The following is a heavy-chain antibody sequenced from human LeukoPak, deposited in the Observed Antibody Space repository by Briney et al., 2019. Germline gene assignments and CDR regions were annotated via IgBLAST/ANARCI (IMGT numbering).Heavy chain of an antibody. V-gene: IGHV4-34*01. J-gene: IGHJ5*02. D-gene: IGHD2-2*01. CDR3: ARAEGYCSSTSCYGYWFDP. CDR2: INHSGST. CDR1: GGSFSGNY. Sequence: KPSETLSLTCAVYGGSFSGNYWSWIRQPPGKGLEWIGEINHSGSTNYNPSLKSRVTISVDTSKNQFSLKLSSVTAADTAVYYCARAEGYCSSTSCYGYWFDPWGQGTLVTVSS.